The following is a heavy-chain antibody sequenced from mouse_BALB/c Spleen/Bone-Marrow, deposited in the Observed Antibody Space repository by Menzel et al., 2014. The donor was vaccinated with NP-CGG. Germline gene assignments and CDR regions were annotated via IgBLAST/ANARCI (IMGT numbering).Heavy chain of an antibody. V-gene: IGHV1S81*02. CDR3: ARRDSSGYLFDY. CDR2: INPSDGRT. D-gene: IGHD3-2*01. Sequence: VQLQQSGAELVRPGASVKLSCKASGYTFTTYWMHWVKQRPGQGLEWIGEINPSDGRTNYSEKFKSKATLTVDKSSNPAYMPLSSLTSEDSAVYYCARRDSSGYLFDYWGQGTTLTVSS. CDR1: GYTFTTYW. J-gene: IGHJ2*01.